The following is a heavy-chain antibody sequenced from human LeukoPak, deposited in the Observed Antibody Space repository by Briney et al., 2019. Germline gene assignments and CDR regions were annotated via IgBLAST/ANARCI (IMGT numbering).Heavy chain of an antibody. D-gene: IGHD3-10*01. CDR1: GYSISSAYY. J-gene: IGHJ4*02. CDR2: MHHSEST. Sequence: SETLSLTCTVSGYSISSAYYWAWIRQPPGKGLEWIGSMHHSESTTYNPSLKSRVIISIDTSKNQFSLKLSSVTAADTAVYYCARQVDYYGSGSYYNGWGQGTLVTVSS. V-gene: IGHV4-38-2*02. CDR3: ARQVDYYGSGSYYNG.